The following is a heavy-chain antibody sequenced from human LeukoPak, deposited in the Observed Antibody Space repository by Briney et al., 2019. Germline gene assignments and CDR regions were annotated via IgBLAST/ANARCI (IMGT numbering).Heavy chain of an antibody. V-gene: IGHV3-30*01. CDR2: ISYDGSNK. Sequence: GGSLRLSCAASGFTFSSYAMHWVRQAPGKGLEWVAVISYDGSNKYYADSVKGRFTISRDNSKNTLYLQMNSLRAEDTAVYYCARDGYNNFDYWGQGTLVTVS. J-gene: IGHJ4*02. D-gene: IGHD5-24*01. CDR3: ARDGYNNFDY. CDR1: GFTFSSYA.